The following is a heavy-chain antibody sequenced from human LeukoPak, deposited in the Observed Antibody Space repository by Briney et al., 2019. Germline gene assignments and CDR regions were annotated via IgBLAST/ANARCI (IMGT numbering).Heavy chain of an antibody. D-gene: IGHD1-26*01. CDR3: ARDPLTGAPGYFDY. CDR1: GYTFTSYG. CDR2: ISAYNGNT. V-gene: IGHV1-18*01. Sequence: ASVKVSCKASGYTFTSYGISWVRQAPGQGLEWMGWISAYNGNTNYAQKLQGRVTMTTDTSTSTAYMELRSLRSDDTAAYYCARDPLTGAPGYFDYWGQGTLVTVSS. J-gene: IGHJ4*02.